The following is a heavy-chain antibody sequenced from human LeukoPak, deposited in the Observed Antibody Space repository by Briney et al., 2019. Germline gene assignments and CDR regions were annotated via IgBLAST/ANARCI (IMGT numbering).Heavy chain of an antibody. CDR2: INPSGGST. J-gene: IGHJ4*02. CDR3: ARELFGCSSTSCPFDY. V-gene: IGHV1-46*01. D-gene: IGHD2-2*01. CDR1: GHTFTNYY. Sequence: ASVKVSCKASGHTFTNYYMHWVRQAPGQGLEWMGIINPSGGSTTYAQKFQGRVTMTRDTSTSTVYMELSSLRSEDTAVYYCARELFGCSSTSCPFDYWGQGTLVTVSS.